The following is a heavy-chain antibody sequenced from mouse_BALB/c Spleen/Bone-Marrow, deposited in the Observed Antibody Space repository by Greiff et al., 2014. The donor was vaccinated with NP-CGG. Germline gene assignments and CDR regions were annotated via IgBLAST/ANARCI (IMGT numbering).Heavy chain of an antibody. J-gene: IGHJ2*01. CDR1: GDSITNAY. V-gene: IGHV3-8*02. CDR2: ISYSGNT. Sequence: VQLQQSGPSLVKPSQTLSLTCSVTGDSITNAYWNWIRKFPGNKIDYMGYISYSGNTYYNPSLKRRIFITRDTSKNQFYLQLNSVTTEDTATYFCARGTGYYVDYWGQGTTLTVSS. D-gene: IGHD3-3*01. CDR3: ARGTGYYVDY.